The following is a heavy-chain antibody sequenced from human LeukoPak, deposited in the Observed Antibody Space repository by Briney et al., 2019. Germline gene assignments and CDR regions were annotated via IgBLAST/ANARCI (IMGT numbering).Heavy chain of an antibody. V-gene: IGHV4-38-2*02. CDR1: GYSISSGYY. Sequence: SETLSLTCTVSGYSISSGYYWGWIRQPPGKGLEWIGSIYHSGSTYYNPSLKSRVTISVDTSKNQFSLKLSSVTAADTAVYYCARANYYGSKSLDYWGQGSLVTVSS. D-gene: IGHD3-10*01. CDR3: ARANYYGSKSLDY. J-gene: IGHJ4*02. CDR2: IYHSGST.